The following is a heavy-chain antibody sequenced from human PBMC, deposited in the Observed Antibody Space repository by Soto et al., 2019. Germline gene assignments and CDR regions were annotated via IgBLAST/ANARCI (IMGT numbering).Heavy chain of an antibody. J-gene: IGHJ4*02. CDR1: GFTFSNYA. V-gene: IGHV3-23*01. D-gene: IGHD5-12*01. CDR3: AKEAGYSGYDSSGFFDK. Sequence: GGSLRLSCAASGFTFSNYAMSWVRQAPGKGLEWVSAISGSGGRTYYTDSVKGRFTISRDNSKNTLSLQMNSLRADDTAVYYCAKEAGYSGYDSSGFFDKWGQGTLVTVSS. CDR2: ISGSGGRT.